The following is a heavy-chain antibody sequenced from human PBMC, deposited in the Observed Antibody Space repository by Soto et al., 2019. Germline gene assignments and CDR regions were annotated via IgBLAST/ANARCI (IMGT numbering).Heavy chain of an antibody. CDR2: ISSSGSTI. CDR1: GFTFSDYY. V-gene: IGHV3-11*01. CDR3: ARLDSSGLKGVDP. D-gene: IGHD3-22*01. J-gene: IGHJ5*02. Sequence: PGGSLRLSCAASGFTFSDYYMSWIRQAPGKGLEWVSYISSSGSTIYYADSVKGRFTISRDNTKNSLYLQMNSLRAEDTAVYYCARLDSSGLKGVDPWGQGTLVTVSS.